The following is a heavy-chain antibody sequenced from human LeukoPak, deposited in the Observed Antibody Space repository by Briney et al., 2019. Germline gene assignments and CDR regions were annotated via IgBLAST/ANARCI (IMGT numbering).Heavy chain of an antibody. CDR2: INANSGDT. CDR1: GYTFTGYY. J-gene: IGHJ4*02. V-gene: IGHV1-2*02. D-gene: IGHD3-22*01. Sequence: ASVKVSCKASGYTFTGYYMHWVRQAPGQGLEWMGWINANSGDTKYAQKFQGRVTMTRDTSISTAYMELSRPRSDDTAMYYCAREISGYSDYWGQGTLVTVSS. CDR3: AREISGYSDY.